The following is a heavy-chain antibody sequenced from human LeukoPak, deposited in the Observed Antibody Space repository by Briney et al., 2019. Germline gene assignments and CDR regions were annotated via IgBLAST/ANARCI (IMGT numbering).Heavy chain of an antibody. CDR3: ARGYSSSSVGFDY. Sequence: SETLSLTCTVSGGSISSSGYYWGWIRQPPGKGLEWVGSVYYTGSTFYNPSLKSRVTTSVDTSKNHFSLKLSSVTAADTAVYYCARGYSSSSVGFDYWGQGTLVTVSS. D-gene: IGHD6-6*01. CDR2: VYYTGST. J-gene: IGHJ4*02. CDR1: GGSISSSGYY. V-gene: IGHV4-39*02.